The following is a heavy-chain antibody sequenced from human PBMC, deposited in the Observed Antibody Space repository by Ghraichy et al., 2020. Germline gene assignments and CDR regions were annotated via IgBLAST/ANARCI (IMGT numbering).Heavy chain of an antibody. CDR2: INSKTDGGTT. Sequence: GGSLRLSCAASEFSLSNAWMSWVRQGPGKGLEWVGRINSKTDGGTTDYAAPVKGRFTISRDDSKNTLYLQMNSLKTEDTAVYYCATEPEYYGSGSYAIYWFDPGGQGTLVTVSS. CDR1: EFSLSNAW. J-gene: IGHJ5*02. D-gene: IGHD3-10*01. CDR3: ATEPEYYGSGSYAIYWFDP. V-gene: IGHV3-15*01.